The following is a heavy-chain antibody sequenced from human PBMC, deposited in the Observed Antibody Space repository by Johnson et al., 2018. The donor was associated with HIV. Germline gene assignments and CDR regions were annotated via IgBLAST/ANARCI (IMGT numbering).Heavy chain of an antibody. J-gene: IGHJ3*02. CDR3: ARATVESAFDI. Sequence: QVQLVESGGGVVQPGGSLRLSCAASGFSFGSYGMHWVRQAPGKGLEWVAFIRYDGTKKYYADSVKGRFTISRDNSNNMLYLQMNSLRAEDTAVYYCARATVESAFDIWGQGTMVTVSS. V-gene: IGHV3-30*02. D-gene: IGHD4-23*01. CDR2: IRYDGTKK. CDR1: GFSFGSYG.